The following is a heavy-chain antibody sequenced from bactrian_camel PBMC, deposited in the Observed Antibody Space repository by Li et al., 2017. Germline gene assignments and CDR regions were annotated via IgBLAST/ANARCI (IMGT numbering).Heavy chain of an antibody. CDR2: IDPSGHAT. J-gene: IGHJ4*01. CDR3: GTNEGNWAFNT. CDR1: GFIFSNYW. V-gene: IGHV3S1*01. D-gene: IGHD1*01. Sequence: HVQLVESGGGLVQPGGSLRLSCAASGFIFSNYWMYWVRQAPGRGLEWVSNIDPSGHATYYGDSVQGRFTISRDNAKSTLYLEMTNLALDDAAVYYCGTNEGNWAFNTWGQGTQVTVSS.